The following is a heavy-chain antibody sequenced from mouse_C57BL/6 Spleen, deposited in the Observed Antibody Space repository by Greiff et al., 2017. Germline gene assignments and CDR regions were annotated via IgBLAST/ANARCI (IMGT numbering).Heavy chain of an antibody. CDR1: GYTFTSYW. V-gene: IGHV1-69*01. D-gene: IGHD4-1*01. J-gene: IGHJ1*03. CDR2: IDPSDSYT. Sequence: QVQLQQPGAELVMPGASVKLSCKASGYTFTSYWMHWVKQRPGQGLEWIGEIDPSDSYTNYNQKFKGKSTLTVDKSSSTAYMQLSSLTSEDSAVYYCARRTGSLHWYFDVWGTGTTVTVSS. CDR3: ARRTGSLHWYFDV.